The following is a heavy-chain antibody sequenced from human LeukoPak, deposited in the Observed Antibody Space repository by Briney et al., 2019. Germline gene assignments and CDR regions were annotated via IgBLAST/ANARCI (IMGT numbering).Heavy chain of an antibody. D-gene: IGHD3-22*01. CDR1: GFTFSSYG. CDR2: ISYDGSNK. CDR3: AKSEGLYDSSGYLFDY. Sequence: GRSLRLSCAASGFTFSSYGMHWVRQAPGKRLEWVAVISYDGSNKYYADSVKGRFTISRDNSKNTLYLQMNSLRAEDTAVYYCAKSEGLYDSSGYLFDYWGQGTLVTVSS. J-gene: IGHJ4*02. V-gene: IGHV3-30*18.